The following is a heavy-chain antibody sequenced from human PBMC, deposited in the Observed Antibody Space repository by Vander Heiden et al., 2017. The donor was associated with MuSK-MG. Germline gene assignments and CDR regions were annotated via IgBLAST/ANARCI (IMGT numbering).Heavy chain of an antibody. CDR3: AKDRDRGFDY. Sequence: EVQLVESGGGLVQPGRSLRLSCAASGFTFDDYAMHGVRQAPGKGLEWVSGISWNSGSIGYEDSVKGRFTISRDNAKNSLYLQMNSLRAEDTALYYCAKDRDRGFDYWGQGTLVTVSS. J-gene: IGHJ4*02. CDR2: ISWNSGSI. V-gene: IGHV3-9*01. CDR1: GFTFDDYA. D-gene: IGHD3-10*01.